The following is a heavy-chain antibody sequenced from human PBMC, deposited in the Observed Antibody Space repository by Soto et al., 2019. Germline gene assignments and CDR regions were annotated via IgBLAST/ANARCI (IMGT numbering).Heavy chain of an antibody. CDR3: ARADVDTGMVSFDY. D-gene: IGHD5-18*01. J-gene: IGHJ4*02. Sequence: PSETLSLTCTVSGGSISSGGYYWSWIRQHPGKGLEWIGYIYYSGSTYYNPSLKSRVTISVDTSKNQFSLKLSSVTSADTAVYYGARADVDTGMVSFDYWGQGTLVTVSS. CDR1: GGSISSGGYY. V-gene: IGHV4-31*03. CDR2: IYYSGST.